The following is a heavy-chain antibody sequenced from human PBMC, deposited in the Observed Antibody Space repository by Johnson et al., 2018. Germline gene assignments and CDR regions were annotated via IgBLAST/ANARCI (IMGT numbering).Heavy chain of an antibody. V-gene: IGHV3-30-3*01. CDR3: ARDQGAYEGGMNLFQH. J-gene: IGHJ1*01. D-gene: IGHD1-26*01. Sequence: QLVESGGGVVQPGRSLRLSCAASGFTFSSYAMHWVRQAPGKGLEWVTVISYDGSNKYYADSVKGRFTISRDNSKNTLYLQMNSLRAEDTAVYNCARDQGAYEGGMNLFQHWGQGTLVTVSS. CDR2: ISYDGSNK. CDR1: GFTFSSYA.